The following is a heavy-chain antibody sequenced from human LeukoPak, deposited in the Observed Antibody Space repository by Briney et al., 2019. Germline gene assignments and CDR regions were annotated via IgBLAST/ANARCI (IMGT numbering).Heavy chain of an antibody. CDR2: IYSSGSS. V-gene: IGHV4-4*07. CDR1: GGSISNYY. J-gene: IGHJ3*02. Sequence: SETLSLTCTVSGGSISNYYWSWIRQPAGKGLEWIGRIYSSGSSNYNPSLKSRVTMSVATSKNQFSLKLSSVTAADTAVYYCAMQAYDTGYDAFDIWGQGTIVTVSS. CDR3: AMQAYDTGYDAFDI. D-gene: IGHD3-22*01.